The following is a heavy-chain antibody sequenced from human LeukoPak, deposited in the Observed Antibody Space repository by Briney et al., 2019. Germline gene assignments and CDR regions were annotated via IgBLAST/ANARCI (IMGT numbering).Heavy chain of an antibody. CDR3: ATALLGYCTNGVCSDFDY. D-gene: IGHD2-8*01. V-gene: IGHV1-2*02. J-gene: IGHJ4*02. CDR1: GYTFTGYY. CDR2: INPNSGGT. Sequence: GASVKVSCKASGYTFTGYYMHWVRQAPGQGLEWMGWINPNSGGTNYAQKFQGRVTMTRDTSISTAYMELSSLRSEDTAVYYCATALLGYCTNGVCSDFDYWGQGTLVTVSS.